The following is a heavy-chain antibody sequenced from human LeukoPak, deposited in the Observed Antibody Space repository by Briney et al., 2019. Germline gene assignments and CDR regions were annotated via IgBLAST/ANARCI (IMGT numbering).Heavy chain of an antibody. D-gene: IGHD3-10*01. CDR1: GYTFTGYY. CDR2: INPNSGDT. V-gene: IGHV1-2*02. CDR3: ARGAGAIRGVIQIGNIDY. J-gene: IGHJ4*02. Sequence: ASVKVSCKASGYTFTGYYMHWVRQAPGQGLEWMGWINPNSGDTNFAQKFQGRVTMTRDTSISTAYMELSRLRSDDTAVYYCARGAGAIRGVIQIGNIDYWGQGTLVTVSS.